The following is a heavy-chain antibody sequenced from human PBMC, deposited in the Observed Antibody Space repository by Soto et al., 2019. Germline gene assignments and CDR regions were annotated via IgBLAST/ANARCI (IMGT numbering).Heavy chain of an antibody. J-gene: IGHJ6*02. D-gene: IGHD2-2*01. V-gene: IGHV1-2*02. CDR3: ARRIKTKYCSSTSCYQYGMDV. Sequence: ASVKVSCKASGYTFTGYYMHWVRQAPGQGLEWMGWINPNSGGTNYAQKLQGRVTMTTDTSTSTAYMELRSLRSDDTAVYYCARRIKTKYCSSTSCYQYGMDVWGQGTTVTVSS. CDR2: INPNSGGT. CDR1: GYTFTGYY.